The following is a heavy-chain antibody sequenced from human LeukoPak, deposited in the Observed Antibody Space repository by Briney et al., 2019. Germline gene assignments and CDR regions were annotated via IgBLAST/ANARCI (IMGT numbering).Heavy chain of an antibody. D-gene: IGHD6-19*01. CDR3: AKRRWLGGIGVADPFDY. CDR1: GFTFTSYA. V-gene: IGHV3-23*01. J-gene: IGHJ4*02. CDR2: ISDSGGST. Sequence: PGGSLRLSCSASGFTFTSYAMSWVRQGPGKGLEWVSVISDSGGSTYYADSVKGRFTISRDSSKNTLYLQMNSLRADDTAVYYCAKRRWLGGIGVADPFDYWGQGTLVTVSS.